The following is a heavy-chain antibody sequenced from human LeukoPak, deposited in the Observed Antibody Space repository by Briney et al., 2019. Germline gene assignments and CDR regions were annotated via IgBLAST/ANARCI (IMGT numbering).Heavy chain of an antibody. D-gene: IGHD5-18*01. J-gene: IGHJ4*02. CDR1: GFTFSGYG. CDR3: ARGLFVDTAMDFDY. Sequence: GRSLRLSCAASGFTFSGYGMHWVRQAPGKGLEWVAVIWYDGSNKYYADPVKGRFTISRDNSKNTLYLQMNSLRAEDTAVYYCARGLFVDTAMDFDYWGQGTLVTVSS. V-gene: IGHV3-33*08. CDR2: IWYDGSNK.